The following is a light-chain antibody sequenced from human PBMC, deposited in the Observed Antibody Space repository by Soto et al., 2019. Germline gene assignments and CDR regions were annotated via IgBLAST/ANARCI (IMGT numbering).Light chain of an antibody. CDR2: GAS. J-gene: IGKJ1*01. CDR3: QQESNWPPGT. V-gene: IGKV3-15*01. CDR1: QSVRSN. Sequence: EIGMTQSPATLSVSPGERATRSCRASQSVRSNLAWDQQKPGQAPRLLIYGASTRDTGIRARFSGRGSGTESTLTISRQQSEDGAVDYCQQESNWPPGTCGQGTKGEIK.